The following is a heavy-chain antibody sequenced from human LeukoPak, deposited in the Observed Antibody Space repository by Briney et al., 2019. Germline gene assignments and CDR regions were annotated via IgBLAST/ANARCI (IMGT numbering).Heavy chain of an antibody. Sequence: GGSLRLSCAASGFTFSSYSMNWVRQAPGKGLEWVSSISSSSSYIYYADSVKGRFTISRDNAKNSLHLQMNSLRAEDTAVYYCARGRGHIVVVTSDYWGQGTLVTVSS. CDR2: ISSSSSYI. D-gene: IGHD2-21*02. V-gene: IGHV3-21*01. CDR3: ARGRGHIVVVTSDY. J-gene: IGHJ4*02. CDR1: GFTFSSYS.